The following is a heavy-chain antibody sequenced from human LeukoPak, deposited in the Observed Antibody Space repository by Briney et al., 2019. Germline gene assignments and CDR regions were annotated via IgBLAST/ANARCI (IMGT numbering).Heavy chain of an antibody. CDR2: IYHSGST. CDR1: GYSISSGYY. V-gene: IGHV4-38-2*01. CDR3: ARQTSSLSYYYYYYYMDV. D-gene: IGHD6-6*01. Sequence: SETLSLTCAVSGYSISSGYYWGWIRQPPGKGLEWIGSIYHSGSTYYNPSLKSRVTISVDTSKNQFSLKLSSVTAADTAVYYCARQTSSLSYYYYYYYMDVWGKGTTVTVS. J-gene: IGHJ6*03.